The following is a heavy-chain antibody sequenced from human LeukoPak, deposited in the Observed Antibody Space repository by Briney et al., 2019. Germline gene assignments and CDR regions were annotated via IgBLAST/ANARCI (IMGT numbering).Heavy chain of an antibody. V-gene: IGHV3-15*01. D-gene: IGHD5-24*01. CDR1: GFTFTSYW. CDR3: AKDRERWLQPDY. CDR2: IKSKTDGGTT. J-gene: IGHJ4*02. Sequence: GGSLRLSCAASGFTFTSYWMSWVRQAPGKGLEWVGRIKSKTDGGTTDYAAPVKGRFTISRDDSKNTLYLQMNSLKTEDTAVYYCAKDRERWLQPDYWGQGTLVTVSS.